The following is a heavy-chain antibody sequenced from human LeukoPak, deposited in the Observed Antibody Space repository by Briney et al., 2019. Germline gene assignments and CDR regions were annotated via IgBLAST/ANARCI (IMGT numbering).Heavy chain of an antibody. CDR2: INHSGST. D-gene: IGHD3-10*01. Sequence: PSETLSLTCAVYGGSFSGYYWSWIRQPPWKGLEWIGEINHSGSTNYNPSLKSRVTISVDTSKNQFSLKLSSVTAADTAVYYCARELGYYGSGSSFDYWGQGTLVTVSS. V-gene: IGHV4-34*01. CDR3: ARELGYYGSGSSFDY. CDR1: GGSFSGYY. J-gene: IGHJ4*02.